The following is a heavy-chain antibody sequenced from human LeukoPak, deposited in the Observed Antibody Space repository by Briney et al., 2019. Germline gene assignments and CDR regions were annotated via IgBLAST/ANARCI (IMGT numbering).Heavy chain of an antibody. CDR1: GGSFSGYY. V-gene: IGHV4-34*01. CDR2: IHHSGST. Sequence: PSETLSLTCAVYGGSFSGYYWNWIRQPPGRGLEWIAEIHHSGSTNYNPSLKSRVTISVDTSKNQFSLKLSSVTAADTAVYYCARGETTVVNAKAFFYGMDVWGQGTTVTVSS. D-gene: IGHD4-23*01. J-gene: IGHJ6*02. CDR3: ARGETTVVNAKAFFYGMDV.